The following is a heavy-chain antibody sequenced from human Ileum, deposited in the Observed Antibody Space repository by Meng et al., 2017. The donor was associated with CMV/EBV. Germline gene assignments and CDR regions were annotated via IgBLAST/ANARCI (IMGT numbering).Heavy chain of an antibody. D-gene: IGHD5-18*01. CDR1: DGPVATDICH. V-gene: IGHV4-30-4*01. J-gene: IGHJ4*02. CDR2: IHHSGRT. CDR3: ARERPRGTAMASIDY. Sequence: RREAYPRLVNPALPLSRPCTVCDGPVATDICHLSWVRLTHGKGMEWIAFIHHSGRTSYNPSLKSRFTISVDTSNNQFSLTVTSVTAADTAVYYCARERPRGTAMASIDYWGQGTLVTVSS.